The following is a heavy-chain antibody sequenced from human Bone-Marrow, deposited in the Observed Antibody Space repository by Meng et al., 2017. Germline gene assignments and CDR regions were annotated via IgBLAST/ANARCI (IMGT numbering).Heavy chain of an antibody. Sequence: QVHLMQWGLGLLKPSSTLSLPCSVCRGSFSGYFLSWIRQPPGKGLEWIGEINHSGSTNYNPSLESRATISVDTSQNNLSLKLSSVTAADSAVYYCARGPTTMAHDFDYWGQGTLVTVSS. V-gene: IGHV4-34*01. J-gene: IGHJ4*02. CDR2: INHSGST. D-gene: IGHD4-11*01. CDR1: RGSFSGYF. CDR3: ARGPTTMAHDFDY.